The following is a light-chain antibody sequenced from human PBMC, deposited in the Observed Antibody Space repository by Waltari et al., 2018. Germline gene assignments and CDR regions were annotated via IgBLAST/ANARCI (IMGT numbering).Light chain of an antibody. Sequence: DIVMTQSPDSLPVSLGARATINCRSSQSVLYSSNNRNYLAWYQEKPGQPPKLLIYWASTRDSGVPDRFSGSGSGTDFTLTISSLQAEDVAVYYCQQYYSTPRTFGQGTKVEIK. V-gene: IGKV4-1*01. CDR1: QSVLYSSNNRNY. J-gene: IGKJ1*01. CDR2: WAS. CDR3: QQYYSTPRT.